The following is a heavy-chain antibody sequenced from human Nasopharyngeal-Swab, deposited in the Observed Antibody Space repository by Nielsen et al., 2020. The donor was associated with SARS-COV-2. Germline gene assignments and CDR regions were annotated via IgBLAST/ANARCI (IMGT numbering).Heavy chain of an antibody. V-gene: IGHV4-39*01. CDR3: ARSPHYYYYMDV. CDR2: VYYTGST. Sequence: WIRQPPGKGLQWIGSVYYTGSTYYNPSLTSRVTISVDTSQNQFSLKLRSATAADTAVYYCARSPHYYYYMDVWGTGTTVTVSS. J-gene: IGHJ6*03.